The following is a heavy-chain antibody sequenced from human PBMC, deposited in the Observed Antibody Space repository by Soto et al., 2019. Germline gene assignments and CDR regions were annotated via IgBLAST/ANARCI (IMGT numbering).Heavy chain of an antibody. CDR3: VRHFFLKNWFDP. J-gene: IGHJ5*02. Sequence: PGESLKISCKGSGYSFTSYWISWVRQMPGKGLEWMGRIDPSDSYTNYSPSFQGHVTISADKSISTAYLQWSSLKASDTAMYYCVRHFFLKNWFDPWGQGTLVTVSS. CDR1: GYSFTSYW. D-gene: IGHD3-3*02. CDR2: IDPSDSYT. V-gene: IGHV5-10-1*01.